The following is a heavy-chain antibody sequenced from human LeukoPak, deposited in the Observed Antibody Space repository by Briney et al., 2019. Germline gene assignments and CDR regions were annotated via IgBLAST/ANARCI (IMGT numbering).Heavy chain of an antibody. CDR2: ISAYNGNT. CDR3: ARAWPTSNWNPRWWFDP. Sequence: ASVKVSCKASGGTFSSYTISWVRQAPGQGLEWMGWISAYNGNTNYAQKLQGRVTMTTDTSTSTAYMELRSLRSDDTAVYYCARAWPTSNWNPRWWFDPWGQGTLVTVPS. J-gene: IGHJ5*02. D-gene: IGHD1-1*01. CDR1: GGTFSSYT. V-gene: IGHV1-18*01.